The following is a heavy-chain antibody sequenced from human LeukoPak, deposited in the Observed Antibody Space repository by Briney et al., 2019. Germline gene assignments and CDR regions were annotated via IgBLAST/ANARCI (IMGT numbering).Heavy chain of an antibody. CDR2: IIPIFGTA. CDR1: GGTFSSYA. V-gene: IGHV1-69*01. D-gene: IGHD2-2*01. Sequence: SVKVSCKASGGTFSSYAISWVRQAPGQGLEWMGGIIPIFGTANYAQKFQGRVTITADESTSTAYMELSSLRSEDTAVYYCARVGSVVPATRGYYYYYGMDVWGQGTTVTVSS. J-gene: IGHJ6*02. CDR3: ARVGSVVPATRGYYYYYGMDV.